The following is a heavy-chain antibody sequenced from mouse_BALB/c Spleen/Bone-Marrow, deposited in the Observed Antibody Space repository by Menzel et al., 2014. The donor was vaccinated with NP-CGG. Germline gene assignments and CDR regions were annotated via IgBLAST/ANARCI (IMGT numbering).Heavy chain of an antibody. V-gene: IGHV1-67*01. D-gene: IGHD2-14*01. CDR1: GYTFTDYA. J-gene: IGHJ4*01. CDR3: ARSGKVRNAMDY. Sequence: VQGVESGAELVRPGVSVKISCKGSGYTFTDYAVHWVKQSHTKSLEWIGHISSYYGDATYNQKFKGKATMTVDKSSSTAFLELARLTSEDSAIYYCARSGKVRNAMDYWGQGTSVTVSS. CDR2: ISSYYGDA.